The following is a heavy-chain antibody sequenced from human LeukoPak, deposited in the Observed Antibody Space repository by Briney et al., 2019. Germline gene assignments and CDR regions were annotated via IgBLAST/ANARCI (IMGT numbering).Heavy chain of an antibody. V-gene: IGHV3-11*01. CDR3: ARDCSSTSCGRAFDI. CDR1: GFTFSDYY. D-gene: IGHD2-2*01. CDR2: ISSSGSTI. J-gene: IGHJ3*02. Sequence: GGSLRLSCAASGFTFSDYYMSWIRQAPGKGLEWVSYISSSGSTIYYADTVKGRFTIPRDNAKNSLYLQMNSLRAEDTAVYYCARDCSSTSCGRAFDIWGQGTMVTVSS.